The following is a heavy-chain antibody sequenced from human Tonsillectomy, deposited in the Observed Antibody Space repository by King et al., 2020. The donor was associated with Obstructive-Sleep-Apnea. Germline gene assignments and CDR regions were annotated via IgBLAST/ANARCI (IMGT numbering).Heavy chain of an antibody. CDR3: ARREGGISSGYY. J-gene: IGHJ4*02. D-gene: IGHD2-21*01. V-gene: IGHV1-69*10. Sequence: QLVQSGAEVKKPGSSVKVSCKASGGTFSSYAISCVRQAPEQGLEWMGGIIPILGIANYAKKFQGRVTITADKSTSTAYMELSSLRSDDTAVYYCARREGGISSGYYWGQGTLATVSS. CDR2: IIPILGIA. CDR1: GGTFSSYA.